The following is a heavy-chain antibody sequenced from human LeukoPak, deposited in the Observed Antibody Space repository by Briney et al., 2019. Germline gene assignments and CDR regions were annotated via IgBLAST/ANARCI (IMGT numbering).Heavy chain of an antibody. D-gene: IGHD1-7*01. V-gene: IGHV4-61*02. CDR3: ARVGYNWNLWFDF. CDR2: IYTSGST. Sequence: PSQTLSLTCTVSGGSISSGNYYWSWIRQPAGKGLEWIGRIYTSGSTNYNPSLKSRVTISVDTSKNQFSLKVNSVTAADTAVYYCARVGYNWNLWFDFWGQGTTVTVSS. J-gene: IGHJ3*01. CDR1: GGSISSGNYY.